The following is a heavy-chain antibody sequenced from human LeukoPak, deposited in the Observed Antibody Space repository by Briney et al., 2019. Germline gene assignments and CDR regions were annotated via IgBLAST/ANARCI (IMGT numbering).Heavy chain of an antibody. J-gene: IGHJ5*02. Sequence: SETLSLTCTVSGGSISSYSWSWIRHPPGKGLGWIGYIYYSGSTNYSPSLKSRVTISVDTSKNQFSLKLSSVTAADTAVYYCAGGGYSYDNWFDPWGQGTLVTVSS. CDR2: IYYSGST. V-gene: IGHV4-59*01. CDR1: GGSISSYS. CDR3: AGGGYSYDNWFDP. D-gene: IGHD5-18*01.